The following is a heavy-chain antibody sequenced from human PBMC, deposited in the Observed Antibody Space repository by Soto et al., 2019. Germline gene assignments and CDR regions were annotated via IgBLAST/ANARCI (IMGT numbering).Heavy chain of an antibody. D-gene: IGHD6-19*01. V-gene: IGHV3-7*01. Sequence: GSLRLSCAASGFTFSSYWMGWVRQAPGKGLEWVANIKQDGSEKYYVDSVKGRFTISRDNAKNSLYLQMNSLRAEDTAVYYCARDDQWLVHYYYYGMDVWGQGTTVTVSS. CDR3: ARDDQWLVHYYYYGMDV. CDR2: IKQDGSEK. CDR1: GFTFSSYW. J-gene: IGHJ6*02.